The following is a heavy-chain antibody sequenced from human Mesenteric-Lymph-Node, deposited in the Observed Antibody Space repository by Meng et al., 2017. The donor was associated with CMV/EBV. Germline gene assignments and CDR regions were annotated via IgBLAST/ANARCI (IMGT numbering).Heavy chain of an antibody. CDR1: GYSFTNYW. CDR2: IYPGDSDT. J-gene: IGHJ6*02. Sequence: GSLKISCKGSGYSFTNYWIGWVRQMPGKGLEWMGNIYPGDSDTKYSPSFQGQVTISADKSITTAYLQWSSLKASDTAMYYCARWDCSSTSCYGNFYYYYGMDVWGQGTTVTVSS. D-gene: IGHD2-2*01. CDR3: ARWDCSSTSCYGNFYYYYGMDV. V-gene: IGHV5-51*01.